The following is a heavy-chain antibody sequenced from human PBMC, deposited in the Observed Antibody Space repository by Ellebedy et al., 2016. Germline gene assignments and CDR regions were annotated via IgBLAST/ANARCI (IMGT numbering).Heavy chain of an antibody. J-gene: IGHJ6*02. CDR3: ARGTGNWVFYGLDV. V-gene: IGHV3-23*01. D-gene: IGHD1-1*01. Sequence: GGSLRLSXVASGFTFRNFFMSWVRQAPGGGLEWVSTISAGGDITFSADSVKGRFTISRDNSKKMLYLQMTSLRAEDTAVYYCARGTGNWVFYGLDVWGQGTTVTVSS. CDR1: GFTFRNFF. CDR2: ISAGGDIT.